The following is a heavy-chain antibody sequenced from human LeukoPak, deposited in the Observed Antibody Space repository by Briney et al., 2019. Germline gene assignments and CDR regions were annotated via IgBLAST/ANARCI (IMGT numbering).Heavy chain of an antibody. CDR1: GGSISSGGYS. V-gene: IGHV4-30-2*01. CDR3: ARGDSGYFDWLSPGGYNWFDP. CDR2: IYHSGST. J-gene: IGHJ5*02. D-gene: IGHD3-9*01. Sequence: PSETLSLTCAVSGGSISSGGYSWSWIRQPPGKGLEWIGYIYHSGSTYYNPSLKSRVTISVDTSKNQFSLKLSSVTAADTAVYYCARGDSGYFDWLSPGGYNWFDPWGQGTLVTVSS.